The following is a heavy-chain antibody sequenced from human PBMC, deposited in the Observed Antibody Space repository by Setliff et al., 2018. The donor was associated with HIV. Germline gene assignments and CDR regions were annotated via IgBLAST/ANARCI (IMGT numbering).Heavy chain of an antibody. Sequence: ETLSLTCSVSGGSVSSVNYYWSWIRQPPGKGLEWIGYIYYSGSTKYNPSLTSRVTISVDTSKNHFSLKLTSVTAADTAVYYCASAGMATIVAFDIWGQGTMVTVSS. CDR1: GGSVSSVNYY. D-gene: IGHD5-12*01. CDR2: IYYSGST. CDR3: ASAGMATIVAFDI. V-gene: IGHV4-61*03. J-gene: IGHJ3*02.